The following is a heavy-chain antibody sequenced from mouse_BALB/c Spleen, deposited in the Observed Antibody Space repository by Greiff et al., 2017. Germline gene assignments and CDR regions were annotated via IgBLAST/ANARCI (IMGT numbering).Heavy chain of an antibody. CDR2: ISSGGST. V-gene: IGHV5-6-5*01. Sequence: EVQLVESGGGLVKPGGSLKLSCAASGFTFSSYAMSWVRQTPEKRLEWVASISSGGSTYYPDSVKGRFTISRDNARNILYLQMSSLRSEDTAMYYCASPPYYYGSSYWYCDVWGAGTTVTVSS. CDR3: ASPPYYYGSSYWYCDV. J-gene: IGHJ1*01. CDR1: GFTFSSYA. D-gene: IGHD1-1*01.